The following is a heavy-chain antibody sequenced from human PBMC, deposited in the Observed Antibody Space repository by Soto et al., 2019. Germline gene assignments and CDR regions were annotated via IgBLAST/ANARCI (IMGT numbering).Heavy chain of an antibody. Sequence: QVQLQESGPGLAKPSETLSLTCSVSGGSVSGGSYQWTWIRQAPGKGLEWIGYVHFSGGTNYNPSLESRATISIDPSRDQFPLKLTSLTAADTAVYFCARDNMATFDYHYSGMDVWAQGTTVTVSS. D-gene: IGHD5-12*01. CDR1: GGSVSGGSYQ. V-gene: IGHV4-61*01. CDR2: VHFSGGT. CDR3: ARDNMATFDYHYSGMDV. J-gene: IGHJ6*02.